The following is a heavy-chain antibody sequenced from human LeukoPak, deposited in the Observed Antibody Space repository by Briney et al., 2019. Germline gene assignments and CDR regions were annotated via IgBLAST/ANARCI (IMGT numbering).Heavy chain of an antibody. CDR1: GYTFTIFG. Sequence: ASVTVSFTASGYTFTIFGISWVRQAPGQGLEWMGWISAYNGNTNYAQKLQGRVTMTTDTSTSTAYMELGSLRSDDTAVYYCARFERWTGTVYLDYWGQGTLVTVSS. CDR3: ARFERWTGTVYLDY. D-gene: IGHD3/OR15-3a*01. J-gene: IGHJ4*02. CDR2: ISAYNGNT. V-gene: IGHV1-18*01.